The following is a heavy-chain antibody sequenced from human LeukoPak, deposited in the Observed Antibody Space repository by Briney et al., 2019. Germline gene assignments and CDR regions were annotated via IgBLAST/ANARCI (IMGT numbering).Heavy chain of an antibody. J-gene: IGHJ4*02. D-gene: IGHD4-23*01. CDR2: ISSNGGTT. V-gene: IGHV3-64*01. Sequence: GGSLRLSCAASGFTFSSSGMVWVRQAPGKGLEYVSGISSNGGTTYYGNSVKGRFTISRDNSKHTLHLQMGSLRTEDMAVYYCARAIRWASHYWAQGTVDSVAT. CDR1: GFTFSSSG. CDR3: ARAIRWASHY.